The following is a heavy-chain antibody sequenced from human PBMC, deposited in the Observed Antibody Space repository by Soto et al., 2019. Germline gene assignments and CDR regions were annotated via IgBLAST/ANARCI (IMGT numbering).Heavy chain of an antibody. D-gene: IGHD4-17*01. J-gene: IGHJ4*02. Sequence: QVQLQESGPGLVKPSQTLSLTCIVSGGSISSGGYYWSWIRQHPGKGLEWIGYIYYSGSTYYNPSLKSRVTISVDTSKNQFSLKLSSVTAADTAVYYCARSPLPDYGDYVFDYWGQGTLVTVSS. V-gene: IGHV4-31*03. CDR2: IYYSGST. CDR1: GGSISSGGYY. CDR3: ARSPLPDYGDYVFDY.